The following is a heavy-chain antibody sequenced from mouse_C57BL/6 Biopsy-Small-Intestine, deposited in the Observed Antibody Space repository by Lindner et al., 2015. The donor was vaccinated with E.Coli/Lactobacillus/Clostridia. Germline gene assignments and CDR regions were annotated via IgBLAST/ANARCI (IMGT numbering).Heavy chain of an antibody. V-gene: IGHV1S135*01. CDR1: GYSFTDYN. CDR3: ARLGTGYYFDY. CDR2: IDPYNAAT. J-gene: IGHJ2*01. Sequence: VQLQESGPELVKPGASVKISCKASGYSFTDYNIDWVKQSHGKSLEWIGYIDPYNAATSYNQKFKGKATLTVDKSSSTAYMQLNSLTSEDSAVYYCARLGTGYYFDYWGQGTTLTVSS. D-gene: IGHD4-1*01.